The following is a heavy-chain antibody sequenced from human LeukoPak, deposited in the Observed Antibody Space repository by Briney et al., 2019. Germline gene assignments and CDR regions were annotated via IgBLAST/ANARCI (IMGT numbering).Heavy chain of an antibody. Sequence: PGGSLRLSCAASGFTFSSYAMHWVRQAPGKGLEWVAVISYDGSNKYYADSVKGRFTISRDNSKNTLSLQMNSLRAEDTAVYYCARDGPPLLVTYPNWYFDLWGRGTLVTVFS. CDR3: ARDGPPLLVTYPNWYFDL. CDR1: GFTFSSYA. CDR2: ISYDGSNK. D-gene: IGHD3-9*01. J-gene: IGHJ2*01. V-gene: IGHV3-30-3*01.